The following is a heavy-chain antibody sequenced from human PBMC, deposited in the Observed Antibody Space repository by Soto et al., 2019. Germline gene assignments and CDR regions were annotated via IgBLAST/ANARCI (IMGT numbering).Heavy chain of an antibody. J-gene: IGHJ4*02. D-gene: IGHD2-8*01. V-gene: IGHV3-48*02. Sequence: EVQLVESGGGLVQPGGSLRLSCAASGFTFSTCSINWVRQAPGKGLEWISYISDDSSVIYYADAVKGRFTISRDNAKNSLYLQMNSLRDEDTAVYYCARDRDAYCSKGICSGPYVDYGGQGTLVTVSS. CDR2: ISDDSSVI. CDR3: ARDRDAYCSKGICSGPYVDY. CDR1: GFTFSTCS.